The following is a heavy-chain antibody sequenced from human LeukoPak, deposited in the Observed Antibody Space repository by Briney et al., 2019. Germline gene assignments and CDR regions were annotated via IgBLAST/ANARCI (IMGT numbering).Heavy chain of an antibody. V-gene: IGHV4-59*08. CDR1: GGSMHTYY. Sequence: SETLSLTCTVSGGSMHTYYWSWIRQTPGKGLEWIGYIFYSGSTSYNPPLKSRVTISIDTSKNQFSLKLSSVTAADTAFYYCARHSSYYYGMDVWGQGTTVTVSS. D-gene: IGHD3-22*01. CDR2: IFYSGST. J-gene: IGHJ6*02. CDR3: ARHSSYYYGMDV.